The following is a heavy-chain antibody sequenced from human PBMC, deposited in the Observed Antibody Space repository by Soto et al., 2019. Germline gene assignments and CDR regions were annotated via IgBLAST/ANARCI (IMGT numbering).Heavy chain of an antibody. J-gene: IGHJ6*02. CDR1: GFTFSSYG. CDR3: ARERLERMARYYGMDV. Sequence: QVQLVESGGGVVQPGRSLRLSCAASGFTFSSYGMHWVRQAPGKGLEWVAVIWYDGSNKYYADSVKGRFTISRDNSKNTLYLQMNSVRAEDTAVYYCARERLERMARYYGMDVWGQGTTVTVSS. V-gene: IGHV3-33*01. D-gene: IGHD1-1*01. CDR2: IWYDGSNK.